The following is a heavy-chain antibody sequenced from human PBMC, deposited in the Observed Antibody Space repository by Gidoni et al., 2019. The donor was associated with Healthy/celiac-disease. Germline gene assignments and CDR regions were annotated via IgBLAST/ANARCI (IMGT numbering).Heavy chain of an antibody. Sequence: QLQLVQSGAEVKKPGSSAKVSCQPSGCTFRSYAISWVRPAPGQGLEWMGGIIPIFGTANYAQKFQGRVTITADESTSTAYMELSSLRSEDTAVYYCARVDCSGGSCHDWYFDLWGRGTLVTVSS. CDR1: GCTFRSYA. CDR3: ARVDCSGGSCHDWYFDL. V-gene: IGHV1-69*01. CDR2: IIPIFGTA. J-gene: IGHJ2*01. D-gene: IGHD2-15*01.